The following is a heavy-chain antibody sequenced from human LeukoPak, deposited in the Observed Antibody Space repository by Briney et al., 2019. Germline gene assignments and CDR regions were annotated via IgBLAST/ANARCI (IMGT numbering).Heavy chain of an antibody. CDR2: VSGSGGNT. J-gene: IGHJ5*02. CDR1: GFTFTNSA. V-gene: IGHV3-23*01. CDR3: ARDLNGHMS. Sequence: GGSLRLSCAASGFTFTNSAMTWVRQAPGKGLEWVSTVSGSGGNTYYADSVKGRFTTSRDNAKSSLYLQMNSLRAEDTAVYYCARDLNGHMSWGQGTQVTVSS. D-gene: IGHD2-8*01.